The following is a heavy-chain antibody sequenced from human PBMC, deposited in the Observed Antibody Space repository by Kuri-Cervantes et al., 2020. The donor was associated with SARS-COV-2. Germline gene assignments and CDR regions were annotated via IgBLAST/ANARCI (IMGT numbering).Heavy chain of an antibody. D-gene: IGHD1-14*01. CDR2: ISGRGDNT. J-gene: IGHJ4*02. V-gene: IGHV3-23*01. CDR3: AKGTTTYTSPLDY. Sequence: GGSLRLSCAASGFPFDNYAMTWVHQAPGKGLEWVSTISGRGDNTYFAASVKGRFTISRDNFMNMMFLQMSSLRADDTAVYYCAKGTTTYTSPLDYWGRGTLVTVSS. CDR1: GFPFDNYA.